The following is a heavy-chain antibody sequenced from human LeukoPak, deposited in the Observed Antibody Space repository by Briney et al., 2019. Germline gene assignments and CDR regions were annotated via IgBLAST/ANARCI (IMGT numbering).Heavy chain of an antibody. D-gene: IGHD5-24*01. Sequence: PGGSLRLSCAASGFTFSSYGMSWVRQAPGKGLEWVSSISTSSSYIYYADSVKGRFTISRDNAKNSLYLQMNSLRAEGTAVYYCARPRGNVEMAAIPFDYWGQGTLVTVSS. CDR1: GFTFSSYG. CDR3: ARPRGNVEMAAIPFDY. J-gene: IGHJ4*02. V-gene: IGHV3-21*01. CDR2: ISTSSSYI.